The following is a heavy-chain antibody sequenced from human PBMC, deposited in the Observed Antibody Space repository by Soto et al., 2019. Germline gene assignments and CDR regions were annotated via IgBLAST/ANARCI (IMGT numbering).Heavy chain of an antibody. Sequence: QVQLVQSGAEVLKPGSSVKVSCKASGDTFDTFAISWVRQAPGQGLEWMGGIIPIFRTPDYAQKFQGRVTITADVASSTVSRELGRLRSEDTAVYYCAGDKDREQLGGNYYYALDVWGQGTTVSVSS. CDR2: IIPIFRTP. D-gene: IGHD1-1*01. J-gene: IGHJ6*02. CDR1: GDTFDTFA. CDR3: AGDKDREQLGGNYYYALDV. V-gene: IGHV1-69*12.